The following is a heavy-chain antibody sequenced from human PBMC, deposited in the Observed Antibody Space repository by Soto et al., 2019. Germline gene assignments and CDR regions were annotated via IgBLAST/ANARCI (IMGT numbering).Heavy chain of an antibody. D-gene: IGHD6-19*01. CDR1: GGTLSSYT. V-gene: IGHV1-69*08. Sequence: QVQLVQSGAEVKKPGSSVKVSCKASGGTLSSYTISWVRQAPGQGREWMGRIIPILGIANYAQKFQGRVTITXXNXTXXAYMELSSLRSEDTAVYYCAREGIAVAGPYYGRDVWGQGTTVTVSS. CDR2: IIPILGIA. CDR3: AREGIAVAGPYYGRDV. J-gene: IGHJ6*02.